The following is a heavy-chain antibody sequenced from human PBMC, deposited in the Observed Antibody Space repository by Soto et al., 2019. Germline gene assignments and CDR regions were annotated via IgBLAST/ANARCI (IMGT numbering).Heavy chain of an antibody. Sequence: GASVKVSCKASGGTFSSYAISWVRQAPGQGLEWMGGIIPIFGTANYAQKFQGRVTITADESTSTAYMELSSLRSEDTAVYYCARGLYDSSGYYYGPKGYYYYGMDVWGQGTTVTVS. CDR1: GGTFSSYA. CDR3: ARGLYDSSGYYYGPKGYYYYGMDV. V-gene: IGHV1-69*01. CDR2: IIPIFGTA. J-gene: IGHJ6*02. D-gene: IGHD3-22*01.